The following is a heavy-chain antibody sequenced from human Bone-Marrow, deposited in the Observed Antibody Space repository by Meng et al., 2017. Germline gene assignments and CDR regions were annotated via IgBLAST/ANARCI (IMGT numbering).Heavy chain of an antibody. Sequence: KISCKASGGTFSSYAISWVRQAPGQGLEWMGGIIPIFGTANYAQKFQGRVTITADKSTSTAYMELSSLRSEDTAVYYCARVFYGGNGGDRYYYYYGMDVWGQGTTVTVSS. J-gene: IGHJ6*02. CDR1: GGTFSSYA. V-gene: IGHV1-69*06. D-gene: IGHD4-23*01. CDR3: ARVFYGGNGGDRYYYYYGMDV. CDR2: IIPIFGTA.